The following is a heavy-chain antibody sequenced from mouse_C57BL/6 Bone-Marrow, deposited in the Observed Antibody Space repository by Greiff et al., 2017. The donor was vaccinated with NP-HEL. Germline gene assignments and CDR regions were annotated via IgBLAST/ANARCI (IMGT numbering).Heavy chain of an antibody. CDR2: IYPRSGNT. D-gene: IGHD6-1*01. J-gene: IGHJ3*01. CDR1: GYTFTSYG. Sequence: QVQLQQSGAELARPGASVKLSCKASGYTFTSYGISWVKQRTGQGLEWIGEIYPRSGNTYYNEKFKGKATLTADKSSSTAYMELRSLTSEDSAVYFCAREGCSYNQAWFAYWGQGTLVTVSA. V-gene: IGHV1-81*01. CDR3: AREGCSYNQAWFAY.